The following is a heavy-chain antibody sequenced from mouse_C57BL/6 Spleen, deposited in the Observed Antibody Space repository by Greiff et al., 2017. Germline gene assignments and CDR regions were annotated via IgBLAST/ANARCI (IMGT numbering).Heavy chain of an antibody. Sequence: QVQLKQPGAELVKPGASVKMSCKASGYTFTSYWITWVKQRPGQGLEWIGDIYPGSGSTNYNEKFKSKATLTVDTSSSTAYMQLSSLTSEDSAVYYCARSLYYGNGFAYWGQGTLVTVSA. CDR1: GYTFTSYW. J-gene: IGHJ3*01. V-gene: IGHV1-55*01. D-gene: IGHD2-1*01. CDR2: IYPGSGST. CDR3: ARSLYYGNGFAY.